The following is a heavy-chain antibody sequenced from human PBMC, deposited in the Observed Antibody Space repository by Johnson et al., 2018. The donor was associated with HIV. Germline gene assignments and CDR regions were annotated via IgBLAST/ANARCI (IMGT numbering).Heavy chain of an antibody. CDR2: INGDGSGI. Sequence: VQLVESGGGLIQPGGSLRLSCAASGFTFSSYWMHWVRQGPGKGLVWVSRINGDGSGITYADSVKGRFTISRDTSKKSVFLQMNNLRPEDTAVYYCAKETRDSRSAFDVWGQGTLVTVSS. CDR1: GFTFSSYW. CDR3: AKETRDSRSAFDV. V-gene: IGHV3-74*01. D-gene: IGHD4-11*01. J-gene: IGHJ3*01.